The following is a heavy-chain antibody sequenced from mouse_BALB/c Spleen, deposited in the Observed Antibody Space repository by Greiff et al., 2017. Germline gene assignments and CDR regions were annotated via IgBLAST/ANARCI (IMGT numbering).Heavy chain of an antibody. J-gene: IGHJ2*01. CDR3: ARDGYYVYFDY. V-gene: IGHV3-2*02. Sequence: DVQLQESGPGLVKPSQSLSLTCTVTGYSITSDYAWNWIRQFPGNKLEWMGYISYSGSTSYNPSLKSRISITRDTSKNQFFLQLNSVTTEDTATYYCARDGYYVYFDYWGQGTTLTVSS. CDR1: GYSITSDYA. D-gene: IGHD2-3*01. CDR2: ISYSGST.